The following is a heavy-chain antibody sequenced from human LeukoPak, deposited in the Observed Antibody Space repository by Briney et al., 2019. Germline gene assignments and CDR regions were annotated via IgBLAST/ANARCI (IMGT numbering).Heavy chain of an antibody. CDR2: INPSGGST. Sequence: AASVKVSRKASGYTFSSYYMHWVRQAHGQGLEWMGIINPSGGSTSYAQNFQGRVTMTRDTSTSTVYMELSSLRSEDTAVYYCARASTVTTGYNWFDPWGQGTLVTVSS. V-gene: IGHV1-46*01. J-gene: IGHJ5*02. D-gene: IGHD4-17*01. CDR3: ARASTVTTGYNWFDP. CDR1: GYTFSSYY.